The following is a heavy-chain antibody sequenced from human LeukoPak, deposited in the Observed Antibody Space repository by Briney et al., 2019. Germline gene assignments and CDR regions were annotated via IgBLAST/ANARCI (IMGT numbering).Heavy chain of an antibody. CDR2: ISSSSSYI. Sequence: PGKSLRLSCAASGFTFSSYWMNWVRQAPGKGLEWVSSISSSSSYIYYADSVKGRFTISRDNAKNSLYLQMNSLRAEDTAVYYCARAKYSSSWYLDYWGQGTLVTVSS. CDR3: ARAKYSSSWYLDY. CDR1: GFTFSSYW. J-gene: IGHJ4*02. V-gene: IGHV3-21*01. D-gene: IGHD6-13*01.